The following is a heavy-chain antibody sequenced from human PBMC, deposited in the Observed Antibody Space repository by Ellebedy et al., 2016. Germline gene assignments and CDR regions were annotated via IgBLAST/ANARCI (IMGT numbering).Heavy chain of an antibody. CDR1: GGSIDSGGSS. CDR3: ARFEGFCSSASCYARWFDP. Sequence: SETLSLTXAVSGGSIDSGGSSWTWIRHSPGKALEWIGFISYSGATYYNPSLKSRVTMSLDRSKNSFSLNLKSVTATDTAVYYCARFEGFCSSASCYARWFDPWGQGTLVTVSS. CDR2: ISYSGAT. V-gene: IGHV4-30-2*06. J-gene: IGHJ5*02. D-gene: IGHD2-2*01.